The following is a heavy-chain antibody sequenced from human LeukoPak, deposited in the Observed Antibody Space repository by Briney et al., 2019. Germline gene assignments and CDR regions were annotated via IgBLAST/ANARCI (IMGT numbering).Heavy chain of an antibody. D-gene: IGHD6-13*01. V-gene: IGHV3-7*03. CDR1: GGSISSYY. J-gene: IGHJ3*02. Sequence: ETLSLTCTVSGGSISSYYWSWVRQAPGKGLEWVANIKQDGSEKYYVDSVEGRFTISRDNAKNSLYLQMNSLRAEDTAVYYCARYAAATGQDAFDIWGQGTMVTVSS. CDR2: IKQDGSEK. CDR3: ARYAAATGQDAFDI.